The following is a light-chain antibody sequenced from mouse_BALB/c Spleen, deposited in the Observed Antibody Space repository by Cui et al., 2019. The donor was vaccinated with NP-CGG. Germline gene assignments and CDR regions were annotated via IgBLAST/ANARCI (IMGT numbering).Light chain of an antibody. CDR2: GTN. CDR3: ALWYSNHWV. Sequence: QAVVNQESALTTSPGETVTLTCRSSTGAVTTSNYANWVQEKPDHLFTGLIGGTNNRPPGVPARFSGSLIGDKAALTITETRTEDEAIYFCALWYSNHWVFGGGTKLTVL. CDR1: TGAVTTSNY. J-gene: IGLJ1*01. V-gene: IGLV1*01.